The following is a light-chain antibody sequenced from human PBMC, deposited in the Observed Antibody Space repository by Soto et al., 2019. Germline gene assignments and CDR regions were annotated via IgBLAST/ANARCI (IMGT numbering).Light chain of an antibody. CDR3: QQYDNWPHT. V-gene: IGKV3-15*01. CDR2: GAS. Sequence: EIVMTQSPATLSVSPGERATLSCRASQSVNSSLAWYQQKPGQAPRLLIYGASTRATGIPARFSGSGSGTEFTLTITSLQSEDFAVYYCQQYDNWPHTFGGGTNVEIK. J-gene: IGKJ4*01. CDR1: QSVNSS.